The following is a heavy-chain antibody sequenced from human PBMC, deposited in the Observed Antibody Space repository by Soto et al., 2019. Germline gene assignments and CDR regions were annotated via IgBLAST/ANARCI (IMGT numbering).Heavy chain of an antibody. J-gene: IGHJ4*02. Sequence: QVQLVESGGGVVQPGASLRLSCVGSGFTFRSYVIHWVRQAPGKWLEWVALTSSDGSNQYYDDSVKGRFTISRDNSRNTVDLHRDSLSLDYTSLYYCALWGTTGGLDGWGQGTLVCVSS. CDR3: ALWGTTGGLDG. D-gene: IGHD3-16*01. CDR2: TSSDGSNQ. V-gene: IGHV3-30*19. CDR1: GFTFRSYV.